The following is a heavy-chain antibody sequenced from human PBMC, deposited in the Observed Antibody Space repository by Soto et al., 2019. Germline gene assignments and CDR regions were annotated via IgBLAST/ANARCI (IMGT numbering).Heavy chain of an antibody. CDR2: IWYDGSNK. CDR3: ARGGDYYGSGRFSPNIDY. Sequence: GGSLRLSCVVSGFGFRNFGMHWVRQAPGKGLERVAVIWYDGSNKYYGDSVRGRFTISRDNSKKTLYLQMSSLRVEDTAVYYCARGGDYYGSGRFSPNIDYWGQGTLVTVSS. J-gene: IGHJ4*02. V-gene: IGHV3-33*01. CDR1: GFGFRNFG. D-gene: IGHD3-10*01.